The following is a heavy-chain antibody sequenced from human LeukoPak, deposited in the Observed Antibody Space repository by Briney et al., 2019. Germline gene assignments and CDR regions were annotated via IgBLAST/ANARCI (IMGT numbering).Heavy chain of an antibody. CDR1: GFTFISNV. CDR2: ISGSTSST. CDR3: ARDVAWGWDL. V-gene: IGHV3-23*01. Sequence: PGGSLRLSCAASGFTFISNVMSWVRQAPGKGLEWVSTISGSTSSTYYADSVKGRFTISRDDSKNTVYLQMNNLRSDVTAIYYCARDVAWGWDLWGQGSLVTVSS. J-gene: IGHJ4*02. D-gene: IGHD7-27*01.